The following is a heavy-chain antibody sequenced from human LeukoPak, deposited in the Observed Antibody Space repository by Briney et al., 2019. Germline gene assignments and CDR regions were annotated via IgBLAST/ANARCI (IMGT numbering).Heavy chain of an antibody. CDR1: GYTLTSYY. D-gene: IGHD2-8*01. V-gene: IGHV1-2*02. CDR2: INLNGGGT. Sequence: ASVKVSCKVSGYTLTSYYLHWVRQAPGQGLEWLGWINLNGGGTLSAQKFQGRVTMTRDASISTAYMELSGLRSDDTAVYYCATRCTNGVCYKAYYMDVWGKGTTVTVSS. J-gene: IGHJ6*03. CDR3: ATRCTNGVCYKAYYMDV.